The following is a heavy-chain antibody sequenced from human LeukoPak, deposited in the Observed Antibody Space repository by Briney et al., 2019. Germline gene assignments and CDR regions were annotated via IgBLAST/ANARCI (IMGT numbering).Heavy chain of an antibody. D-gene: IGHD3-10*01. CDR3: ARGVQGWFAP. CDR1: Y. Sequence: YWTWVRQYPGTGLEWIGYISHIGTTYNNPSLKSRVSISVDTSRNQLSLRLTSVTAADTAVYYCARGVQGWFAPWGQGTLVTVS. J-gene: IGHJ5*02. CDR2: ISHIGTT. V-gene: IGHV4-31*02.